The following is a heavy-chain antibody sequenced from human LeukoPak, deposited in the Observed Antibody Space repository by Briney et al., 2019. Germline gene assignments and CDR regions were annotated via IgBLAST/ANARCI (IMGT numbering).Heavy chain of an antibody. CDR3: ARASDSSGYPQLRDGPIDY. D-gene: IGHD3-22*01. Sequence: GASVKVSCKASGGTFSSYAISWVRQAPGQGLEWMGGIIPIFGTANYAQKFQGRVTITTDESTSTAYMELSSLRSEDTAVYYCARASDSSGYPQLRDGPIDYWGQGTLVTVSS. CDR2: IIPIFGTA. V-gene: IGHV1-69*05. J-gene: IGHJ4*02. CDR1: GGTFSSYA.